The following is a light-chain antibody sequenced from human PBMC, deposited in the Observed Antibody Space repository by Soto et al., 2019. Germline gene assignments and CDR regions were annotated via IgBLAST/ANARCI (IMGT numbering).Light chain of an antibody. CDR2: GAS. Sequence: IVMTQSPATLSVSPVERATLSCRASQSVSSNLAWYQQKPGQAPRLLIYGASTRATAIPARFSGSGSGTEFTLTISSLQSEDFAVYYCQQYNNWPVTFGQGTKVDI. CDR1: QSVSSN. J-gene: IGKJ1*01. CDR3: QQYNNWPVT. V-gene: IGKV3-15*01.